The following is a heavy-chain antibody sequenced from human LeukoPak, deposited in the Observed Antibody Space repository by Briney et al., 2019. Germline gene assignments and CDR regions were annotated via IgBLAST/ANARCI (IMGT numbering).Heavy chain of an antibody. Sequence: GGSLRLSCAASGFTFSSYWMSWVRQAPGKGLEWVANIKQDGSEKYYVDSVKGRFTISRDNAKNTLYLQMNSLRAEDTAVYYCARGILETNYYFDLWGQGTVVTVSS. CDR1: GFTFSSYW. J-gene: IGHJ4*02. V-gene: IGHV3-7*01. CDR3: ARGILETNYYFDL. D-gene: IGHD1/OR15-1a*01. CDR2: IKQDGSEK.